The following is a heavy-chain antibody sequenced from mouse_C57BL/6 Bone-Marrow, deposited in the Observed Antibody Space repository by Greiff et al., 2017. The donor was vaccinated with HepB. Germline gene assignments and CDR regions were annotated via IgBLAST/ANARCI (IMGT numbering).Heavy chain of an antibody. D-gene: IGHD1-1*01. Sequence: EVQLQQSGPELVKPGASVKISCKASGYTFTDYYMNWVKQSHGKSLEWIGDINPNNGGTSYNQKFMGKATLTVDKSSSTAYMELRSLTSEDSAVYFCANYYGSSYDYWGQGTTLTVSS. J-gene: IGHJ2*01. V-gene: IGHV1-26*01. CDR3: ANYYGSSYDY. CDR2: INPNNGGT. CDR1: GYTFTDYY.